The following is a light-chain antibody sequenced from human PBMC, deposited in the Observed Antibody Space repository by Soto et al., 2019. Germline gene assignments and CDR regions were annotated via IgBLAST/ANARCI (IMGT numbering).Light chain of an antibody. CDR3: HQTFNTPRP. CDR2: GSS. J-gene: IGKJ1*01. CDR1: QSIFTY. V-gene: IGKV1-39*01. Sequence: DIQMTQSPSSLSSSVGDRVTITCRANQSIFTYLTWSQQKPGKAPKLLIHGSSAFETGVPARFSGSGSGTDFTLTISRLQPEDSATYFCHQTFNTPRPFGQGTKMEIK.